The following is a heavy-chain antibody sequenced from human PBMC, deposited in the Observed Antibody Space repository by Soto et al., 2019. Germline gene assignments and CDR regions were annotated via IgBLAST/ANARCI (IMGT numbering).Heavy chain of an antibody. CDR2: IYHDGST. CDR3: ARGSGSYGH. V-gene: IGHV4-38-2*01. CDR1: GYSISSGYY. J-gene: IGHJ4*02. Sequence: PSETLSLTCAVSGYSISSGYYWGWIRQPPGKELEWIGSIYHDGSTYYNPSLKSRVTISVDTSKNQFSLKLSSVTAAGTAVYYCARGSGSYGHWGQGTLVTVSS. D-gene: IGHD1-26*01.